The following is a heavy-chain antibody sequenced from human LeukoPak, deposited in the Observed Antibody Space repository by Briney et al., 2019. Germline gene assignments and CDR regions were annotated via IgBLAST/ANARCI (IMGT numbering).Heavy chain of an antibody. V-gene: IGHV4-59*08. Sequence: SETLSLTCTVSGGSISSYYWSWIRQPPGKGLEWIGYIYYSRSTNYNPSLKSRVTISVDTSKNQFSLKLSSVTAADTAVYYCARGLSQDYFDYWGQGTLVTVSS. CDR3: ARGLSQDYFDY. CDR2: IYYSRST. J-gene: IGHJ4*02. CDR1: GGSISSYY.